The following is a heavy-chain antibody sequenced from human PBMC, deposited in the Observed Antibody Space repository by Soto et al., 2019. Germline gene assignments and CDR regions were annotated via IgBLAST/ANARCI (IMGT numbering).Heavy chain of an antibody. J-gene: IGHJ4*02. CDR2: IYGSGGT. V-gene: IGHV4-4*07. Sequence: QVQLQESGPGLVKASETLSLTCTVSGGSMFSYYWSWIRQPAGKGLEWIARIYGSGGTNYNPSLKSTVTMSLDTSKNKFSQRLTSVTAADTAVYYCAREGASSYASRHFDNWAPGTLVTVSS. D-gene: IGHD3-16*01. CDR3: AREGASSYASRHFDN. CDR1: GGSMFSYY.